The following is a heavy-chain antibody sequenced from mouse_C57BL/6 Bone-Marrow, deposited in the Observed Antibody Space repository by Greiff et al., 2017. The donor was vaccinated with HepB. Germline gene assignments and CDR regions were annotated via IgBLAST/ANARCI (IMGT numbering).Heavy chain of an antibody. Sequence: VQLQQSGPELVKPGASVKMSCKASGYTFTDYNMHWVKQSHGQSLEWIGYINPNNGGTSYNQKFKGKATLTVNKSSSTAYMELRSLTSEDSAVYYCARGGKDGWFAYWGQGTLVTVSA. CDR2: INPNNGGT. J-gene: IGHJ3*01. CDR3: ARGGKDGWFAY. V-gene: IGHV1-22*01. CDR1: GYTFTDYN.